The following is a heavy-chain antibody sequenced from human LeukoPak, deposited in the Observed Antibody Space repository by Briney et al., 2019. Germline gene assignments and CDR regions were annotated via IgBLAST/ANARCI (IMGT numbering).Heavy chain of an antibody. Sequence: PSETLSLTCTVSGVSISSGSYYWSWIRQPAGKGLEWIGRIYTSGSTNYNPSLKSRVTISVDTSKNQFSLKLSSVTAADTAVYYCARSPTHYYGSGSSRDYYYYYMDVWGKGTTVTVSS. CDR2: IYTSGST. CDR3: ARSPTHYYGSGSSRDYYYYYMDV. CDR1: GVSISSGSYY. D-gene: IGHD3-10*01. J-gene: IGHJ6*03. V-gene: IGHV4-61*02.